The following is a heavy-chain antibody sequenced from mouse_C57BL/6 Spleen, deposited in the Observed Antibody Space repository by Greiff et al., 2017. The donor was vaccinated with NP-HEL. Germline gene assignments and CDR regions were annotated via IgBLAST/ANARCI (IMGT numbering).Heavy chain of an antibody. Sequence: LQESGAELARPGASVKLSCKASGYTFTSYGISWVKQRTGQGLEWIGEIYPRSGNTYYNEKFKGKATLTADKSSSTAYMELRSLTSEDSAVYFCARSGNFWFAYWGQGTLVTVSA. CDR1: GYTFTSYG. CDR2: IYPRSGNT. V-gene: IGHV1-81*01. D-gene: IGHD2-1*01. CDR3: ARSGNFWFAY. J-gene: IGHJ3*01.